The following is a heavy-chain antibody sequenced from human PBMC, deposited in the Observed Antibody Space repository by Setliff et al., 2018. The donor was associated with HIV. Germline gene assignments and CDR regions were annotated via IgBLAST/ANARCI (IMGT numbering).Heavy chain of an antibody. D-gene: IGHD6-19*01. CDR3: ARHVILLEWLSYFYMDV. CDR2: ISYSGNI. Sequence: SETLSLTCTVSGGSISSSSYYWGWIRQPPGKGLEWIGSISYSGNIYYNASLKSRVTISLDTSKRQLSLRLTSVTAADTAVYYCARHVILLEWLSYFYMDVWGKGATVTV. CDR1: GGSISSSSYY. V-gene: IGHV4-39*01. J-gene: IGHJ6*03.